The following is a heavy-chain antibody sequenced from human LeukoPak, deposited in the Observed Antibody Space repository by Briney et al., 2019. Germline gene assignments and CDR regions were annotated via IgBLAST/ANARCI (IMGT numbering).Heavy chain of an antibody. J-gene: IGHJ4*02. CDR1: GLTFSNYD. V-gene: IGHV3-23*01. D-gene: IGHD4-17*01. Sequence: QTGGSLRLSCAASGLTFSNYDMNWVRQAPGKGLEWVSSVSGSGDDTYYADSVKGRFTISRDNSKNTLYLQMNSLRAEDTAVYYCARATTMTTVIEGGFDYWGQGTLVTVSS. CDR2: VSGSGDDT. CDR3: ARATTMTTVIEGGFDY.